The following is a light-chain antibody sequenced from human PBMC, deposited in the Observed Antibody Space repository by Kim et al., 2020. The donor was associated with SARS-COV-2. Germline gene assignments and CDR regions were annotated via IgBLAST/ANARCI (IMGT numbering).Light chain of an antibody. J-gene: IGLJ3*02. CDR1: IGTIATSY. CDR3: HSYDGTLWV. CDR2: EDK. V-gene: IGLV6-57*01. Sequence: GDTITISCTRNIGTIATSYVQWYRQHPGTSPSILIYEDKRRHSGVPDRFSGSIDASSNSASLAISGLETEDEADYYCHSYDGTLWVFGGGTRLTVL.